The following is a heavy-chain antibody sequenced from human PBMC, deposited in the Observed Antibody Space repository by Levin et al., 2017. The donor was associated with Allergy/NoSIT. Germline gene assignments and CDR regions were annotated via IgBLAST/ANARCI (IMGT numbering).Heavy chain of an antibody. CDR3: ARDIGVVGTGQY. J-gene: IGHJ4*02. CDR1: GYTFSSYY. CDR2: INPTDGRT. V-gene: IGHV1-46*01. D-gene: IGHD3-3*01. Sequence: ASVKVSCKASGYTFSSYYFHWVRQAPGQGLEWMGIINPTDGRTTYAQKFQGRLTVTRDTSTSTAYLELSSLRSGDTAVYYCARDIGVVGTGQYWGQGTLVTVSS.